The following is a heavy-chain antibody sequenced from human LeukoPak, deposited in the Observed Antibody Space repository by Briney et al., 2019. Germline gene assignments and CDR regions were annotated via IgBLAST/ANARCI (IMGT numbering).Heavy chain of an antibody. CDR3: AKCGGIAVPNWFDP. CDR2: TSSSDAGT. CDR1: GFPLSSYA. Sequence: GGSLRLSCAAFGFPLSSYAMSWVRQAPGKGLEWVSATSSSDAGTYHADSVRGRFTISRDNSKNTLHLQMNSLRVEDTAVYYCAKCGGIAVPNWFDPWGQGTLVTVSS. V-gene: IGHV3-23*01. D-gene: IGHD6-19*01. J-gene: IGHJ5*02.